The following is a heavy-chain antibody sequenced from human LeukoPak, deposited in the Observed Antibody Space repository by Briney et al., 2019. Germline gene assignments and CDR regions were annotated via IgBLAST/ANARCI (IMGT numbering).Heavy chain of an antibody. V-gene: IGHV3-30*18. CDR3: AKVGDYGDYALDY. CDR2: ISYDGSYK. D-gene: IGHD4-17*01. J-gene: IGHJ4*02. CDR1: GFTFSSYG. Sequence: GGSLRLSCAASGFTFSSYGMHWVRQAPGKGLEWVAVISYDGSYKYYADSVKGRFTISRDNSKNTLYLQMNSLRAEDAAVYYCAKVGDYGDYALDYWGQGTLVTVSS.